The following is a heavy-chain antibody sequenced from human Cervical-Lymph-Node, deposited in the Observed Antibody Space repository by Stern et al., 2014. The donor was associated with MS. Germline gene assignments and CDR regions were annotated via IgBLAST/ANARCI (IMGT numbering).Heavy chain of an antibody. V-gene: IGHV4-39*01. CDR1: GDSISSYTHY. CDR2: VYYSGAT. J-gene: IGHJ4*02. CDR3: AKHACTGAACPFDL. Sequence: QLVESGPGLVKPSETLSLTCAVSGDSISSYTHYWAWIRQPPGKGLEWIGSVYYSGATYYNPSLKSPVTISVDTSKNHFPRGLTSVTAADTAVYYCAKHACTGAACPFDLWGQGTLVTVSS. D-gene: IGHD2-8*02.